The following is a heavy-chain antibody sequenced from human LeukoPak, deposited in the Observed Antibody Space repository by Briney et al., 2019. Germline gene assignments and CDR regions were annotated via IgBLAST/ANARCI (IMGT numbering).Heavy chain of an antibody. J-gene: IGHJ3*02. CDR1: GFTFSSYA. D-gene: IGHD4-17*01. CDR2: ISGSGGST. Sequence: QTGGSLRLSCAASGFTFSSYAMSWVRQAPGKGLEWVSAISGSGGSTYYADSVKGRFTISRDNSKNTLYLQMNSLRAEDTAVYYCAKDTRMTTVTKNAFDIWGQGTMVTVSS. V-gene: IGHV3-23*01. CDR3: AKDTRMTTVTKNAFDI.